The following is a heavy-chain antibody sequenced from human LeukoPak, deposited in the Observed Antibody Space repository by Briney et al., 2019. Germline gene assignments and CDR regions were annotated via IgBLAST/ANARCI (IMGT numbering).Heavy chain of an antibody. CDR1: GYTFTSFA. V-gene: IGHV1-69*06. J-gene: IGHJ4*02. D-gene: IGHD5-12*01. Sequence: ASVKVSCKASGYTFTSFAMNWVRQAPGQGLEWMGGIIPIFGTANYAQKFQGRVTIAADKSTSTAYMELSSLRSEDTAVYYCASVPPYSGYDFVDYWGQGTLVTVSS. CDR2: IIPIFGTA. CDR3: ASVPPYSGYDFVDY.